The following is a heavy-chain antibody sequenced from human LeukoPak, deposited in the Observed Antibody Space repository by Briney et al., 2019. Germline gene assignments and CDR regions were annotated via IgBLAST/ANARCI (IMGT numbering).Heavy chain of an antibody. CDR2: ISSSGSTI. CDR1: GFTFSSYE. CDR3: ARDKGPTADAFDI. V-gene: IGHV3-48*03. J-gene: IGHJ3*02. D-gene: IGHD1-14*01. Sequence: PGGSLSLSCAASGFTFSSYEMNWVRQAPGKGLEWVSYISSSGSTIYYADSVKGRFTISRDNAKNSLYLQMNSLRAEETDVYYCARDKGPTADAFDIWGQGTMVTVSS.